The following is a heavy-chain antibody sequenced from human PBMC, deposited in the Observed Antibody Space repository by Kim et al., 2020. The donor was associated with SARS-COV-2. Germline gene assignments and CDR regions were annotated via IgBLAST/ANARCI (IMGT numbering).Heavy chain of an antibody. J-gene: IGHJ2*01. Sequence: SETLSLTCTVSGGSISSYYWSWIRQPPGKGLEWIGYIYYSGSTNYNPSLKSRVTISVDTSKNQFSLKLSSVTAADTAVYYCARVPPTMPPPLLDLWGRGTLVTVSS. CDR3: ARVPPTMPPPLLDL. CDR2: IYYSGST. CDR1: GGSISSYY. D-gene: IGHD2-2*01. V-gene: IGHV4-59*01.